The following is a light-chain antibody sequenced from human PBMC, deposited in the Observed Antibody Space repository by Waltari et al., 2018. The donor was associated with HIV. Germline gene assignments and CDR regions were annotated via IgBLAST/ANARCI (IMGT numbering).Light chain of an antibody. CDR3: CSYGCSSTYVV. V-gene: IGLV2-23*02. CDR2: EVS. Sequence: QPALTQPDPASGSPGQSHTISCTGTISYVGSYHPVLSYQQHTAHSPKLIIYEVSHRPSGVSNRFSGSKSGNTASLTISGLQAEDETDYYCCSYGCSSTYVVFGGGTKVTVL. CDR1: ISYVGSYHP. J-gene: IGLJ2*01.